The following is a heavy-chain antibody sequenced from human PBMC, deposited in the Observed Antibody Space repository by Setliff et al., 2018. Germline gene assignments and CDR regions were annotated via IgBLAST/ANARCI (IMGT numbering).Heavy chain of an antibody. CDR3: ARDRGGTNPWFDF. CDR2: IYNIGET. Sequence: PGGSLRLSCAASGFTLRSYWMSWVRQAPGKGLEWVSIIYNIGETRYADSVKGRFTISRDKSKNTLYLHLSSLRVEDTATYYCARDRGGTNPWFDFWGQGTQVTVSS. D-gene: IGHD3-10*01. V-gene: IGHV3-53*01. CDR1: GFTLRSYW. J-gene: IGHJ5*01.